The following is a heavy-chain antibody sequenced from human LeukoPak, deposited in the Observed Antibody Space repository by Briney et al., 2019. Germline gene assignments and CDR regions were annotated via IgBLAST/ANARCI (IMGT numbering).Heavy chain of an antibody. CDR1: GFAFSSYA. V-gene: IGHV3-23*01. Sequence: GGSLRLSCATSGFAFSSYAMNWVRQAPGKGLEWVSAINGNGGSTYYADSVKGRFTISRDNAKNSLYLQMNSLRAEDTALYYCARVRPGASSDSGYDYWGQGTLVTVSS. J-gene: IGHJ4*02. CDR2: INGNGGST. CDR3: ARVRPGASSDSGYDY. D-gene: IGHD3-22*01.